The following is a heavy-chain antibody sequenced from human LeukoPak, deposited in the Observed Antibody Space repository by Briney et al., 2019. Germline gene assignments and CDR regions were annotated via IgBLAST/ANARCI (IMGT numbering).Heavy chain of an antibody. V-gene: IGHV4-39*02. CDR1: GGSISSSSYY. Sequence: SETLSLTCTVSGGSISSSSYYWGWIRQPPGKGLEWIGSIYYSGSTNYNPSLKSRVTISVDTSKNQFSLKLSSVTAADTAVYYCAREKSGYDYWGQGTLVTVSS. CDR3: AREKSGYDY. D-gene: IGHD3-3*01. J-gene: IGHJ4*02. CDR2: IYYSGST.